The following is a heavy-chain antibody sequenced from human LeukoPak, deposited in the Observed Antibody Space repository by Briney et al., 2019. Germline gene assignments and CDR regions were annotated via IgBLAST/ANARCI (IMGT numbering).Heavy chain of an antibody. CDR2: IRRDGSET. V-gene: IGHV3-7*01. Sequence: GGSLRLSCAASGFTFSSYWMSWVRRAPGKGLEWVANIRRDGSETHYVDSVMGRFTISRDNAKNSLYLQMNSLRAEDTAVYYCARDDTHYGSSGSFYDAFDIWGQGTMVTVSS. D-gene: IGHD3-22*01. CDR1: GFTFSSYW. J-gene: IGHJ3*02. CDR3: ARDDTHYGSSGSFYDAFDI.